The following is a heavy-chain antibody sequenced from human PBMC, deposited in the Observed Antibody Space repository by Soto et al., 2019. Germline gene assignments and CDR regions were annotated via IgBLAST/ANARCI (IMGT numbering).Heavy chain of an antibody. J-gene: IGHJ6*02. CDR3: AKLIFGVVHAPLDV. CDR2: IIPIFCTA. V-gene: IGHV1-69*13. Sequence: SVKVSCKASGGTFSSYAISWVRQAPGQGLEWMGGIIPIFCTANYAQKFQGRVTITADESTSTAYMELSSLRSEDTAVYYCAKLIFGVVHAPLDVWGQGTTVTVSS. CDR1: GGTFSSYA. D-gene: IGHD3-3*01.